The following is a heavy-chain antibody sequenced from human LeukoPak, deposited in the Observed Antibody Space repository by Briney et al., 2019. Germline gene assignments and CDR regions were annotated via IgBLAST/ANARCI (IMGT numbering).Heavy chain of an antibody. D-gene: IGHD4-17*01. CDR1: GGSINSSSYY. Sequence: PSETLSLTCTVSGGSINSSSYYWGWIRQPPGKGLEWIGTIYYSGSTFYTPSLKRRVTISVDTSKNQFSLKLSSVTAADTAVYYCARDSTYGDYVLQYYFDFWGQGSLVTVSS. CDR3: ARDSTYGDYVLQYYFDF. V-gene: IGHV4-39*07. J-gene: IGHJ4*02. CDR2: IYYSGST.